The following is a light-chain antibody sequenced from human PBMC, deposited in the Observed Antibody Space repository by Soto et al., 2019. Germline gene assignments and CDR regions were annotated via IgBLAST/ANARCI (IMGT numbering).Light chain of an antibody. CDR2: SAS. J-gene: IGKJ1*01. CDR1: QSISRC. Sequence: QLTQSPSSLAASVGDRVTITCRASQSISRCLGWYQQRPGKAPKVLIVSASSLQSGVPSRFSGSGSGTEFTLTISSLQPEDFATYCCQQDNSYPRTFGQGTKVDI. V-gene: IGKV1-6*01. CDR3: QQDNSYPRT.